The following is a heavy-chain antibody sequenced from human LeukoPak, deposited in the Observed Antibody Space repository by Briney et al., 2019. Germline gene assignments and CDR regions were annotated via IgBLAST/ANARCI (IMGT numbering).Heavy chain of an antibody. CDR1: GFIVSNYY. CDR3: TQYSTNIHY. D-gene: IGHD6-13*01. V-gene: IGHV3-66*01. Sequence: AGGSLRLSCAASGFIVSNYYMTWVRQAPGKGLECVSILYSGGSTYYADSVRGRFTISRDNSKNTLYLQMNSLRAEDTAVYYCTQYSTNIHYWGQGTLVTVSS. J-gene: IGHJ4*02. CDR2: LYSGGST.